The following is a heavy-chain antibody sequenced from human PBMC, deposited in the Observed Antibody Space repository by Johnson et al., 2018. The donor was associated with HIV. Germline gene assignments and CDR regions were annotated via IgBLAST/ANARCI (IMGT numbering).Heavy chain of an antibody. D-gene: IGHD3-10*01. V-gene: IGHV3-66*01. CDR3: AKEGITMEVDI. CDR2: INWNGGST. Sequence: EVQLVESGGGLVQPGGSLRLSCAASGFTVSGNYMSWVRQAPGKGLEWVSGINWNGGSTHYADSVKGRFTISRDNSKNTLYLQMNSLRAEDTAVYYCAKEGITMEVDIWGQGTMVTVSS. CDR1: GFTVSGNY. J-gene: IGHJ3*02.